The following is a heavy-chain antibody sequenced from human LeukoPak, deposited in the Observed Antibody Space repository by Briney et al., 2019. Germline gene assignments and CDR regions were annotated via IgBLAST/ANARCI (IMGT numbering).Heavy chain of an antibody. V-gene: IGHV1-69*02. D-gene: IGHD3-3*01. Sequence: ASVKVSCKASGGTFISYTISWVRQAPGQGLEWMGRIIPILGIANYAQKFQGRITITADKSTSTAYMELSSLRSEDTSVYYCAYGGRFWSGYCIPPRPYMHVWGKGTTVTVSS. CDR3: AYGGRFWSGYCIPPRPYMHV. CDR2: IIPILGIA. J-gene: IGHJ6*03. CDR1: GGTFISYT.